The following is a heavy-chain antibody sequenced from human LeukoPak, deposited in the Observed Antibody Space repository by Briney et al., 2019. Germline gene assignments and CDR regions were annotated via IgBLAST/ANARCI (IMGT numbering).Heavy chain of an antibody. J-gene: IGHJ3*02. CDR1: GFTFSSYG. Sequence: PGRSLRPSCAASGFTFSSYGMHWVRQAPGKGLEWVAVISYDGSNKYYADSVKGRFTISRDNSKNTLYLQMNSLRAEDTAVYYCAKAYYYDSSGYYMESDAFDIWGQGTMVTVSS. V-gene: IGHV3-30*18. CDR2: ISYDGSNK. CDR3: AKAYYYDSSGYYMESDAFDI. D-gene: IGHD3-22*01.